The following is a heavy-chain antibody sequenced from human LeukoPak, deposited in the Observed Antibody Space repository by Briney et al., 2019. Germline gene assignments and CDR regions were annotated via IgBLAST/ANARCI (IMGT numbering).Heavy chain of an antibody. Sequence: SETLSLTCTVSGYSISSGYYWGYIRQPAGNGLEWIGSIYRSGSTYYNPSLESRVTISVDTSNNQFSLKLSSLTVPDTAVYYCARAYGGNAGDAFDVWGQGTMVTVSS. V-gene: IGHV4-38-2*02. J-gene: IGHJ3*01. D-gene: IGHD4-23*01. CDR1: GYSISSGYY. CDR2: IYRSGST. CDR3: ARAYGGNAGDAFDV.